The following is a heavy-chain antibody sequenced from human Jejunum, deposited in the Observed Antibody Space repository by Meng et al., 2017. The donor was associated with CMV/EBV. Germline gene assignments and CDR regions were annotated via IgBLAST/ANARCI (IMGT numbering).Heavy chain of an antibody. CDR2: INPQTGDT. J-gene: IGHJ4*02. D-gene: IGHD1-26*01. V-gene: IGHV1-2*02. CDR1: YTFTDYY. Sequence: YTFTDYYMQWVRQAPGQGLEWMGWINPQTGDTNYAQKFQGRVTMTRDMSINTVYMEVTRLRSDDTAVYYCAKDAGSFLDYYFDYWGQGTLVTVFS. CDR3: AKDAGSFLDYYFDY.